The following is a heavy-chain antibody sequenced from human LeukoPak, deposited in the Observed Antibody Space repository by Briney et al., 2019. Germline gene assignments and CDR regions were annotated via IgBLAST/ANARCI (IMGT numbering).Heavy chain of an antibody. V-gene: IGHV3-21*04. CDR3: ATFRFLGT. J-gene: IGHJ3*01. CDR1: GFTFSSYS. Sequence: GGSLRLSCAASGFTFSSYSMNWVRQAPGKGLEWVSSISSSSSYIYYADSVKGRFTISRDNAKNSLYLQMNSLRAEDTGIYYCATFRFLGTWGQGTMVTVSP. D-gene: IGHD3-3*01. CDR2: ISSSSSYI.